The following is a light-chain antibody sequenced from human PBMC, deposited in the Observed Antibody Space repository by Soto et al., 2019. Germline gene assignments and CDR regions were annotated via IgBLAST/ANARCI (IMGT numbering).Light chain of an antibody. V-gene: IGKV3-15*01. CDR1: QSVASN. CDR3: QQYHNWTPQYT. Sequence: EIVMTQSPSSLSVSPGDGATLSCRASQSVASNLAWYQHKPGQGPRLLIHGASTRDVGVPARFSGSGSGTYFTLTISSLQSEDFAVYYCQQYHNWTPQYTFGQGTKLQIK. J-gene: IGKJ2*01. CDR2: GAS.